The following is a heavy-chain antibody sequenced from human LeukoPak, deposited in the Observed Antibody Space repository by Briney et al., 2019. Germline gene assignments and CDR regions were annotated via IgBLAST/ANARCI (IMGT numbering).Heavy chain of an antibody. CDR2: ISGSGGST. CDR3: AKLWYYGSGSYYTDAFDI. J-gene: IGHJ3*02. Sequence: GGSLRLSCAASGFTFSSYAMSWVRQAPGKGLEWVSAISGSGGSTYYADSVKGRFTISRDNSKNTLYLQMNSLRAEDTAVYYCAKLWYYGSGSYYTDAFDIWGQGTMVTVSS. D-gene: IGHD3-10*01. CDR1: GFTFSSYA. V-gene: IGHV3-23*01.